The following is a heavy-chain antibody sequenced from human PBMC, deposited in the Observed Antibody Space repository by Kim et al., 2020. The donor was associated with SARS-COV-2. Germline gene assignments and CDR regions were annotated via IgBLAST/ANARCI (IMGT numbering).Heavy chain of an antibody. CDR3: ARDISIFALDV. J-gene: IGHJ6*02. V-gene: IGHV3-20*03. D-gene: IGHD3-3*02. Sequence: YADSVRGPFTVSRDNARTSLYLQMNGLRAEDTALYYCARDISIFALDVWGQGTAVTVSS.